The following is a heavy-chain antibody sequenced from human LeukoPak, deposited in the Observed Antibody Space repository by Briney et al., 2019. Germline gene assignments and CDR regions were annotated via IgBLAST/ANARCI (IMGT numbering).Heavy chain of an antibody. CDR2: IYTCGST. Sequence: SETLSLTCTVSGGSISSYYWSWIRQPAGKGLEWIGRIYTCGSTNYNPSLKSRVTISVDKSKNQFSLKLSSVTAADTAVYYCARGGYDSSGYYNYFDYWGQGTLVTVSS. J-gene: IGHJ4*02. CDR3: ARGGYDSSGYYNYFDY. D-gene: IGHD3-22*01. CDR1: GGSISSYY. V-gene: IGHV4-4*07.